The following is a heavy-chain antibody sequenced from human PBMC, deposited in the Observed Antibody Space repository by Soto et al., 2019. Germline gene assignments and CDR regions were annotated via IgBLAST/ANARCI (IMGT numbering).Heavy chain of an antibody. V-gene: IGHV1-18*01. J-gene: IGHJ4*02. CDR3: ARGASDYGDYSHHFGY. D-gene: IGHD4-17*01. Sequence: QVQLVQSGAEVKKPGASVKVSCKASGYTFTSYGISWVRQAPGQGLEWMGWISAYNGNTNYAQKLQGRVIMTKDTYTSTAYMELRSLRSDDTAVYYCARGASDYGDYSHHFGYWGQGTLVTVSS. CDR2: ISAYNGNT. CDR1: GYTFTSYG.